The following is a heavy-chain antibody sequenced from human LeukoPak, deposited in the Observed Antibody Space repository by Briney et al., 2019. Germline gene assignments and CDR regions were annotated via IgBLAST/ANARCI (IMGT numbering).Heavy chain of an antibody. CDR1: GYTFTSYD. Sequence: ASVKVSCKASGYTFTSYDINWVRQATGQGLEWMGWMNPNSGNTGYAQKFQGRVTMTRNTSISTAYMELSSLRSEDTAVYYCAVKGGHLNWQWLNNEDYWGQGTLVTVSS. V-gene: IGHV1-8*01. D-gene: IGHD6-19*01. CDR3: AVKGGHLNWQWLNNEDY. CDR2: MNPNSGNT. J-gene: IGHJ4*02.